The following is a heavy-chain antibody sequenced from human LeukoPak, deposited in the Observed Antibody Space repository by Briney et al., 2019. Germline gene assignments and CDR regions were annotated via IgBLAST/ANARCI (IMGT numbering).Heavy chain of an antibody. CDR1: VGSISSSRYY. J-gene: IGHJ4*02. D-gene: IGHD5-18*01. Sequence: PSETLSLTCTVSVGSISSSRYYWGWIRQPPGKGLEWIGSIYYSGSTYYNPSLKSRVTISVDTSKNQFSLKLSSVTAADTAVYYCARQIQLGLFDYWGQGTLVIVSS. CDR2: IYYSGST. CDR3: ARQIQLGLFDY. V-gene: IGHV4-39*01.